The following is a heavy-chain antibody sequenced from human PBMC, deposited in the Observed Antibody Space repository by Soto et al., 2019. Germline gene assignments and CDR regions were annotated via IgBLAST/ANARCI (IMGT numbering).Heavy chain of an antibody. Sequence: QVQLVQSGGEVKKPGASVKVSCKASGYSFNTYGISWAREAPGQPLEWMGWISVNKGITNYAQKFQGRIIMTTDTSTSTAYMELRSLRSDDTAVYYCARVWVRGEVDFWGQGTLVTVSS. D-gene: IGHD3-10*01. V-gene: IGHV1-18*01. CDR3: ARVWVRGEVDF. CDR2: ISVNKGIT. CDR1: GYSFNTYG. J-gene: IGHJ4*02.